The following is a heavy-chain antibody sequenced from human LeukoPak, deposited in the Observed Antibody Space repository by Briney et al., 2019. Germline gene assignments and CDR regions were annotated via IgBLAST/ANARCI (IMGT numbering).Heavy chain of an antibody. CDR2: ISSSSSLR. CDR3: ARSSLDY. Sequence: PGGSLRLSCAASGFTLSRYGMNWVRQAPGKGLEWVSYISSSSSLRDYADSVKGRFTISRDNAKNSLYLQMNSLRGEDTAVYFCARSSLDYWGQGTLVTVSS. CDR1: GFTLSRYG. V-gene: IGHV3-48*01. J-gene: IGHJ4*02. D-gene: IGHD3-10*01.